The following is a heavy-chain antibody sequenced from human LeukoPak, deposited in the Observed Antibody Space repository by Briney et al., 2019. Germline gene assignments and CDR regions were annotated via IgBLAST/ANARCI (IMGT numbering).Heavy chain of an antibody. V-gene: IGHV4-59*01. CDR1: GGSISSYY. Sequence: SETLSLTCTVSGGSISSYYWSWIRQPPGKGLEWIGYIYYSGSTNYNPSLKSRVTISVDTSKNQFSLKLSSVTAADTAVYYCARVNPWNNYAFGIWGQGTMVTVSS. CDR3: ARVNPWNNYAFGI. J-gene: IGHJ3*02. CDR2: IYYSGST. D-gene: IGHD1/OR15-1a*01.